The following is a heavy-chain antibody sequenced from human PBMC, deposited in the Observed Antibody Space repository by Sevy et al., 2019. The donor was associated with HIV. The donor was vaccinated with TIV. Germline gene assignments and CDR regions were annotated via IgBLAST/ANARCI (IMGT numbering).Heavy chain of an antibody. V-gene: IGHV3-21*06. CDR3: ARNYDSSGYLMAWFDP. Sequence: GGSLRLSCAASGFTFSSYSMNWVRQAPGKGLEWVSSISSSSSNIYYAASVKGRFPIARGNAKNSRYLQMNSLRAEHTAVYYCARNYDSSGYLMAWFDPWGQGTLVTVSS. D-gene: IGHD3-22*01. CDR2: ISSSSSNI. CDR1: GFTFSSYS. J-gene: IGHJ5*02.